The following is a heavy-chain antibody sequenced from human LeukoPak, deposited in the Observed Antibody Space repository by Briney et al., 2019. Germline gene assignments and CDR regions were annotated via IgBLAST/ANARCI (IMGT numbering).Heavy chain of an antibody. J-gene: IGHJ4*02. CDR3: AKNMGIAAAGIY. CDR2: ISYDGSNK. D-gene: IGHD6-13*01. Sequence: GGSLRLSCAASGFTFSSYAMHWVRQAPGKGLEWVAVISYDGSNKYYADSVKGRFTISRDNSKNTLYLQMNSLRAEDTAVYYCAKNMGIAAAGIYWGQGTLVTVSS. V-gene: IGHV3-30*18. CDR1: GFTFSSYA.